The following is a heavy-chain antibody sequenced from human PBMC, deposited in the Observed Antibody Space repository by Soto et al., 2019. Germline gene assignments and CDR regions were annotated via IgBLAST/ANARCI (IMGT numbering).Heavy chain of an antibody. D-gene: IGHD3-3*01. J-gene: IGHJ4*02. CDR1: GFTFSTFW. Sequence: GGSLRLSCAASGFTFSTFWMVWVRQAPGKGPEWVANIKQDGTERYYVDSVKGRFTISRDNAKNSLYLQMNSLRAEDTAVYYCARGTLWNGYQFFDYWGQGXLVTVYS. CDR2: IKQDGTER. V-gene: IGHV3-7*01. CDR3: ARGTLWNGYQFFDY.